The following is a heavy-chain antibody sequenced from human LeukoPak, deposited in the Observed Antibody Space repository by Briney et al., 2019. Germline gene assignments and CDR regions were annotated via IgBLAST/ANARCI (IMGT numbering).Heavy chain of an antibody. CDR3: ARGLNARRGRVGAAYFDY. CDR2: INHSGST. J-gene: IGHJ4*02. D-gene: IGHD1-26*01. Sequence: SETLSLTCAVYGGSFSGYCWSWIRQPPGKGLEWIGEINHSGSTNYNPSLKSRVTISVDTSKNQFSLKLSSVTAADTAVYYCARGLNARRGRVGAAYFDYWGQGTLVTVSS. V-gene: IGHV4-34*01. CDR1: GGSFSGYC.